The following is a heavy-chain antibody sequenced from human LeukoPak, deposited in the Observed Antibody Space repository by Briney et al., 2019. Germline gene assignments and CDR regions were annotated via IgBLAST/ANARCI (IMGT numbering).Heavy chain of an antibody. CDR3: ATEPSRSYSFGHLDF. V-gene: IGHV1-69*04. J-gene: IGHJ4*02. CDR1: GGTFNNYA. D-gene: IGHD5-12*01. CDR2: VVPMFGIR. Sequence: SVRVSCKTSGGTFNNYAISWVRQAPGQGLEWMGRVVPMFGIRNYPQTFRGRVNITADKATNTVYMELRSLRAEDTAIYYCATEPSRSYSFGHLDFWGLRTPVTASS.